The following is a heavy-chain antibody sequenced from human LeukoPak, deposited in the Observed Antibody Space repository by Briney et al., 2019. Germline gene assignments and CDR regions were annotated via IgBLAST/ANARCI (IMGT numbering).Heavy chain of an antibody. CDR3: VREGTSGNGDGYNSYDY. D-gene: IGHD5-24*01. CDR1: GFTFSHFG. V-gene: IGHV3-33*01. Sequence: GGSLRPSCAATGFTFSHFGMHWVRQAPGKGLEWVAVIWYNGRNQDYRDSVKGRFTISRDNFKNTLHLQMNSLRVEDTAMYYCVREGTSGNGDGYNSYDYWGQGTLVTVSS. J-gene: IGHJ4*02. CDR2: IWYNGRNQ.